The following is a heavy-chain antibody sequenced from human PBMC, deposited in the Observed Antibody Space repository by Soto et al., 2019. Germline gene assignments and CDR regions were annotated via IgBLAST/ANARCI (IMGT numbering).Heavy chain of an antibody. J-gene: IGHJ6*02. Sequence: PSETLSLTCSVSGVSIVYYYWNWIRQPPGKGLEWIGHIYYTGITNYNPSLNSRVSISVDTSKNQISLKLASVTAADTAVYYCASLSGRQYFQGVEVWGQGAMVKVFS. D-gene: IGHD2-2*01. CDR3: ASLSGRQYFQGVEV. CDR2: IYYTGIT. CDR1: GVSIVYYY. V-gene: IGHV4-59*01.